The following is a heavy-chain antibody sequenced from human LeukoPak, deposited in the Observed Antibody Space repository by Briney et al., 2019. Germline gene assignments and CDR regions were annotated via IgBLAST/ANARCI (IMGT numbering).Heavy chain of an antibody. CDR2: ISSNGGST. V-gene: IGHV3-64*01. J-gene: IGHJ4*02. CDR3: ARGTSWLPYFDY. D-gene: IGHD5-18*01. CDR1: GFTFNSYA. Sequence: GGSLRLSCAASGFTFNSYAMHWVRQAPGKGLEYVSAISSNGGSTYYANSVKGRFTISRDNSKYTLYLQMGSLRAEDMAVYYGARGTSWLPYFDYWGQGTLVTVSS.